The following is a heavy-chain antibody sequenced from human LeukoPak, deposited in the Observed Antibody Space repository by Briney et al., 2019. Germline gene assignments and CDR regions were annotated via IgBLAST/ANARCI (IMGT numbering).Heavy chain of an antibody. Sequence: GGSLRLSCAASGFTFSNYWMNWVRQAPGRGLEWVANIDVDGNKKNYVDSVKGRFTISTDNVKNTLYLQMNSLRADDTAVYYCARGRNIALWGQGALVTVSS. CDR3: ARGRNIAL. V-gene: IGHV3-7*01. CDR2: IDVDGNKK. J-gene: IGHJ4*02. CDR1: GFTFSNYW. D-gene: IGHD5-12*01.